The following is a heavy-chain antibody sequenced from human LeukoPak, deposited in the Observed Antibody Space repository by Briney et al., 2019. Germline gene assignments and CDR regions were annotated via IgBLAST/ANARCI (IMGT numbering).Heavy chain of an antibody. CDR3: ARELIGSSWFGYYYYYMDV. CDR2: MNPNSGNT. CDR1: GYTFTSYD. J-gene: IGHJ6*03. V-gene: IGHV1-8*01. Sequence: ASVKVSCKASGYTFTSYDINWVRQATGQGLEWMGWMNPNSGNTGYAQKFQGRVTMTRDTSISTAYMELSRLRSDDTAVYYCARELIGSSWFGYYYYYMDVWGKVTTVTISS. D-gene: IGHD6-13*01.